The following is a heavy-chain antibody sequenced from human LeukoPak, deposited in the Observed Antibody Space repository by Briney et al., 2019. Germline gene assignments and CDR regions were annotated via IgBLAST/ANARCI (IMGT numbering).Heavy chain of an antibody. J-gene: IGHJ4*02. CDR3: ARDLRTVGARYFDY. CDR2: IYYSVST. Sequence: SETLSLTCAVSGYSISSGFYWGWIRQPPGKGLEWIGSIYYSVSTYYNPSLKSRVTISVDTSKNKFSLKVSSVTAADTAVYYCARDLRTVGARYFDYWGQGTLVTVSS. D-gene: IGHD1-26*01. CDR1: GYSISSGFY. V-gene: IGHV4-38-2*02.